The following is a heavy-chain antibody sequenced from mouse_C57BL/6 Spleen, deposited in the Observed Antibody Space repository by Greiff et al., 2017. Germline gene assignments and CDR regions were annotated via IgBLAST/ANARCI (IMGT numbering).Heavy chain of an antibody. CDR3: ARSAGNYPYYYAMDY. J-gene: IGHJ4*01. D-gene: IGHD2-1*01. CDR1: GYTFTSYW. Sequence: VQLQQPGAELVKPGASVKMSCKASGYTFTSYWITWVKQRPGQGLEWIGDIYPGSGSTNYTEKFKSKATLTVDTSSSTAYMQLSSLTSEDSAVYYCARSAGNYPYYYAMDYWGQGTSVTVSS. CDR2: IYPGSGST. V-gene: IGHV1-55*01.